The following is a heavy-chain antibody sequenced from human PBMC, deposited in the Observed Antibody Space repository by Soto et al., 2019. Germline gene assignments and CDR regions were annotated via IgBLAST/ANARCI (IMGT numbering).Heavy chain of an antibody. V-gene: IGHV3-30-3*01. CDR3: AREAPDYNLSPGMDV. J-gene: IGHJ6*02. D-gene: IGHD4-4*01. CDR2: LSYDGSNK. Sequence: QVQVVESGGGVVQPGRSLRLSCAASGFTFSSYAMHWVRQAPGKGLEWVAVLSYDGSNKYYADSVKGRFTISRDNSKNTLYLQMNSLRVEDTAVYYCAREAPDYNLSPGMDVWGQGTTVTVSS. CDR1: GFTFSSYA.